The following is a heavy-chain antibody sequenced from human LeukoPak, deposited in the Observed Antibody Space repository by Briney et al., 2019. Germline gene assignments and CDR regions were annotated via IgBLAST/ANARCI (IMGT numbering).Heavy chain of an antibody. CDR2: IYPGDSDT. V-gene: IGHV5-51*01. CDR1: GYSFTSYW. CDR3: ARSPRGSGSYYERDFDY. J-gene: IGHJ4*02. Sequence: GESLKISCKGSGYSFTSYWIGWVRQMPGKGLEWMGIIYPGDSDTRYSPSFQGQVTISADKSISTAYLQWSSLKASDTVMYYCARSPRGSGSYYERDFDYWGQGTLVTVSS. D-gene: IGHD3-10*01.